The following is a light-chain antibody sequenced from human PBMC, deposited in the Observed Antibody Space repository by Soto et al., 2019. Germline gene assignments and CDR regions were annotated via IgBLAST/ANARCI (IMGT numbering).Light chain of an antibody. CDR1: QSVSNW. V-gene: IGKV1-5*01. CDR3: QQYDSYSWT. Sequence: DIQMTQSPSTLSASVGERVTITCRASQSVSNWLAWYQQKPGKAPNLLIYDVSSLEIGVPSMFSGSGSGTEIILTISSLQPDDFATYYCQQYDSYSWTFGQGTKVEMK. J-gene: IGKJ1*01. CDR2: DVS.